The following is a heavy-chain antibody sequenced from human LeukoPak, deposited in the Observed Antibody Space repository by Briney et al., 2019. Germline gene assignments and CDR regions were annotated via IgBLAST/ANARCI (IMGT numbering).Heavy chain of an antibody. J-gene: IGHJ6*03. CDR2: INDGGST. V-gene: IGHV4-34*01. D-gene: IGHD6-13*01. CDR3: ARGREYSSSWGYYYYYMDV. CDR1: GGSFTKHQ. Sequence: SETLSLTCAVYGGSFTKHQWSWIRQPPGKGLEWIGAINDGGSTNYNPSLKSRVTISVDTSKNQFSLRLSSMTAADTAVYYCARGREYSSSWGYYYYYMDVWGKGTTVTVSS.